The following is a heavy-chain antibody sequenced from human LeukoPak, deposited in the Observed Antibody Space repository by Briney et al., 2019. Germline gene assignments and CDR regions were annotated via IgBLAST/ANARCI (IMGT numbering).Heavy chain of an antibody. V-gene: IGHV3-48*01. CDR1: GFTFRTYT. Sequence: GSLRLSCAAPGFTFRTYTMNWVRQAPGKGLEWISYISGTSRTIYYPDPVKGRFTVSRDNAKNSLYLQINSLKTEDTPGYYCARDLGHDGNHFDNWGQGALGSVSS. D-gene: IGHD4-23*01. CDR2: ISGTSRTI. CDR3: ARDLGHDGNHFDN. J-gene: IGHJ4*02.